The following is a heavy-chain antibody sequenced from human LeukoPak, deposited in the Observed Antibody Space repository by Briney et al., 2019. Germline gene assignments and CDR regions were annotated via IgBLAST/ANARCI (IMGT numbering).Heavy chain of an antibody. J-gene: IGHJ4*02. CDR1: GYTFTSYG. Sequence: ASVKVSCKASGYTFTSYGISWVRQAPGQGLEWMGWISAYNGNTNYAQKLQGRVTMTTDTSTSTAYMEPRSLRSDDTAVYYCAGVGLSRGTHDYWGQGTLVTLSS. V-gene: IGHV1-18*01. D-gene: IGHD1/OR15-1a*01. CDR2: ISAYNGNT. CDR3: AGVGLSRGTHDY.